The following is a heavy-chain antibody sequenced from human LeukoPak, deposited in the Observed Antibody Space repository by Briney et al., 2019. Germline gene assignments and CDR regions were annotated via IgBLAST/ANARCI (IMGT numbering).Heavy chain of an antibody. CDR3: ARGRFGIFDY. CDR2: ISSSSSYI. CDR1: GFTFSDYS. V-gene: IGHV3-21*01. Sequence: GSLRLSCAASGFTFSDYSMNWVRQAPGKGLEWVSSISSSSSYIYYADSLKGRFTISRDNAKNSLYLQMNGLRAEDTAVYYCARGRFGIFDYWGQGTLVTVSS. J-gene: IGHJ4*02. D-gene: IGHD3-16*01.